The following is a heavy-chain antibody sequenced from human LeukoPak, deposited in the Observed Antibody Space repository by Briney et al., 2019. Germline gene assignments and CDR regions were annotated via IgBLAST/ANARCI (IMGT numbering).Heavy chain of an antibody. CDR1: GGSISNYY. CDR3: ASTVTTFLFDP. D-gene: IGHD4-17*01. CDR2: IYYSGST. J-gene: IGHJ5*02. Sequence: SETLSLTCTVSGGSISNYYWNWIRQPPGQGLEWIGHIYYSGSTSYNPSLKSRVTISVDTSKNQFSLKLSSVTAADTAVYYCASTVTTFLFDPWGQGTLVTVSS. V-gene: IGHV4-59*01.